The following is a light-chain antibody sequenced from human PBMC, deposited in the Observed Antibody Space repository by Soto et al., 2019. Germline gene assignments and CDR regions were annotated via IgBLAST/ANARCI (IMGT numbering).Light chain of an antibody. CDR2: DVS. J-gene: IGKJ4*01. CDR3: QQYNNYPLT. V-gene: IGKV1D-13*01. Sequence: AIQLTQSPSSLSASVGDRVTITCRASQRICSALAWYQQTQGKAPNLLIYDVSSLESGAPSRFSGSGSRTDFAITISSLQPEYVTTYVCQQYNNYPLTCSGGTKVDIK. CDR1: QRICSA.